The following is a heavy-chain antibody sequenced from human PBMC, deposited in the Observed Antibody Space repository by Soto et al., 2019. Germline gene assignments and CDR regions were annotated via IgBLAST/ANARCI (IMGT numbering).Heavy chain of an antibody. CDR1: GFAFSSYA. Sequence: PGGSLRLSCAASGFAFSSYAMSWVRQAPGKGLEWVSAISGSGGSTYYADSVKGRFTISRDNSKNTLYLQMNSLRAEDTAVYYCAKSPYTIFRYYGMGVWGQGTTVTVSS. V-gene: IGHV3-23*01. J-gene: IGHJ6*02. CDR3: AKSPYTIFRYYGMGV. D-gene: IGHD3-3*01. CDR2: ISGSGGST.